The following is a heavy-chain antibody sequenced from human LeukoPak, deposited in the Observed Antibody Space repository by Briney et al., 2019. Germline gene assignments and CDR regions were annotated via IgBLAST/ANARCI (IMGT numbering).Heavy chain of an antibody. J-gene: IGHJ4*02. CDR1: GFNFSSYS. D-gene: IGHD2-15*01. CDR3: ARGDCSGGSCYQA. V-gene: IGHV3-21*01. CDR2: ISSSSSYI. Sequence: PGGSLGISRAAPGFNFSSYSMNLVRPAPGKGLEWVSSISSSSSYIYYADSVKGRFTISRDNAKNSLYLQMNSLRAEDTAVYYCARGDCSGGSCYQAWGQGTLVTVSS.